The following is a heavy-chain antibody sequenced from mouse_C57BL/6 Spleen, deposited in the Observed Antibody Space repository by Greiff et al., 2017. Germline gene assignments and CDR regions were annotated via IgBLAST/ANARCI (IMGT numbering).Heavy chain of an antibody. J-gene: IGHJ1*03. CDR3: ARSTVVARWYFDV. CDR1: GYTFTSYW. Sequence: QVQLQQPGAELVMPGASVKLSCKASGYTFTSYWMHWVKQRPGQGLEWIGEIDPSASYTNYNQKFKGKSTLTVDKSSSTAYMQLSSLTSEDSAVYYCARSTVVARWYFDVWGTGTTVTVSS. D-gene: IGHD1-1*01. CDR2: IDPSASYT. V-gene: IGHV1-69*01.